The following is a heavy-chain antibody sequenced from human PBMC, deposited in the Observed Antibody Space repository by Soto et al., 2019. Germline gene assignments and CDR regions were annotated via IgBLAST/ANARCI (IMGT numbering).Heavy chain of an antibody. Sequence: SLKVSCKASGYTFTSYYMHWVRQAPGQGLEWMGIINPSGGSTSYAQKFQGRVTMTRDTSTSTVYMELSSLRSEDTAVYYCAGLTEEVGDYWDKGTRVIVAS. V-gene: IGHV1-46*01. D-gene: IGHD1-20*01. CDR3: AGLTEEVGDY. CDR2: INPSGGST. J-gene: IGHJ4*02. CDR1: GYTFTSYY.